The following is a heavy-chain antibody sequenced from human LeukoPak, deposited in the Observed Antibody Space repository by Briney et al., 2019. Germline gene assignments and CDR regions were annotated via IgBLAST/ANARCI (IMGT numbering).Heavy chain of an antibody. CDR2: ISSSSSTI. J-gene: IGHJ4*02. CDR3: ARDRTVYDSSGYFDY. V-gene: IGHV3-48*04. Sequence: GGSLRLSCAASGFTFSSYSMNWVRQAPGKGLEWVSYISSSSSTIYYADSVKGRFTISRDNAKNSLYLQMNSPRAEDTAVYYCARDRTVYDSSGYFDYWGQGTLVTVSS. D-gene: IGHD3-22*01. CDR1: GFTFSSYS.